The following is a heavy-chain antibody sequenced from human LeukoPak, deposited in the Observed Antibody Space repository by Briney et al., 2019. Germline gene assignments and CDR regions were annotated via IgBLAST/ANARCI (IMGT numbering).Heavy chain of an antibody. CDR2: IWDDGSNK. D-gene: IGHD4-17*01. CDR3: ARGYLYGDYVILN. Sequence: PGVSQTLLCAPSGLPLSICCTLWARQAPGRGREWVAVIWDDGSNKYYADCVKGRFTISRDNSKNTLYLKMNSLRAEDAAVYYCARGYLYGDYVILNWGQGTLVTVS. CDR1: GLPLSICC. V-gene: IGHV3-33*01. J-gene: IGHJ4*02.